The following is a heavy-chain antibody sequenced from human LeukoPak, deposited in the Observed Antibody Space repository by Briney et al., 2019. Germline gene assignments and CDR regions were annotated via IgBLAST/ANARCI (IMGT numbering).Heavy chain of an antibody. CDR1: GYTFTGYY. D-gene: IGHD6-19*01. J-gene: IGHJ4*02. Sequence: GASVKVSCKASGYTFTGYYMHWVRQAPGQGLEWMGIINPSGGSTSYAQKFQGRVTMTRDTSTSTVYMELSSLRSEDTAVYYCARDSTWRWLAQRGLDYWGQGTLVTVSS. CDR3: ARDSTWRWLAQRGLDY. CDR2: INPSGGST. V-gene: IGHV1-46*01.